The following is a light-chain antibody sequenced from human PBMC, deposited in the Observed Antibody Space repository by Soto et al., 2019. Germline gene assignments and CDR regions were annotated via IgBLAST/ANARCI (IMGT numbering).Light chain of an antibody. CDR1: SSDVGYYDY. V-gene: IGLV2-8*01. Sequence: QPVLTQPPYASGFPGQSVTISCTGTSSDVGYYDYVSWYQQHPGKAPKLVIYEVTKRPSGVPDRVSASKSGNTASLTVSGLRAEDEADYYCSSYAGSNNFVFGSGTKLTVL. J-gene: IGLJ1*01. CDR2: EVT. CDR3: SSYAGSNNFV.